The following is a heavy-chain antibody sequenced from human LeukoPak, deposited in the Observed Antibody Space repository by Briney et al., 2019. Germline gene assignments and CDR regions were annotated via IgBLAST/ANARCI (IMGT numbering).Heavy chain of an antibody. J-gene: IGHJ4*02. CDR2: ISDSGGRT. D-gene: IGHD3/OR15-3a*01. CDR3: AKRGVVVRVFLVGFHKEAYYFES. V-gene: IGHV3-23*01. Sequence: GSLRLSCAVSGITLSNYGMSWVRQAPGKGLEWVAGISDSGGRTNYADSVKGRFTISRDSPKNTLYLQMNSLRAEDTAVYFCAKRGVVVRVFLVGFHKEAYYFESWGQGALVSVSS. CDR1: GITLSNYG.